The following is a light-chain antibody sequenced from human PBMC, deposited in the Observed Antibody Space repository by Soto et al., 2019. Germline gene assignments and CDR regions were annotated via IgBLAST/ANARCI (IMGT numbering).Light chain of an antibody. J-gene: IGKJ1*01. CDR1: QSVSSSY. CDR2: GAS. V-gene: IGKV3-20*01. Sequence: EIVLTQSPGTLSLSPGERATLSCRASQSVSSSYLAWYQQKPGQAPRLLIYGASSRATGLPDRFSGSGSGTDFTITISRLKPEDFALYYCQQYGSSPWTFGRGTKVQMK. CDR3: QQYGSSPWT.